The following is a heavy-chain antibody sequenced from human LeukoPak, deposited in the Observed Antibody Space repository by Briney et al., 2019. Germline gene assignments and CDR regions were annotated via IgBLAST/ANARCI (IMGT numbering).Heavy chain of an antibody. Sequence: GGSLRLSCAASGFTFSSYEMNWVRQAPGKRLEWVSYISSSAGSIYLADSVKDRFSVSRDNAKNSLYLQMTSLRAEDTGIYYCARVLLSGYNRPIDFWGQGTLVTVSS. V-gene: IGHV3-48*03. CDR1: GFTFSSYE. J-gene: IGHJ4*02. CDR3: ARVLLSGYNRPIDF. CDR2: ISSSAGSI. D-gene: IGHD5-24*01.